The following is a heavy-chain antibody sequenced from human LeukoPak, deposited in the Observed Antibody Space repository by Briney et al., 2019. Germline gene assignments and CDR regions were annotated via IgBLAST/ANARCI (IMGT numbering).Heavy chain of an antibody. J-gene: IGHJ4*02. Sequence: GGSLRLSCAASGFSFSSYWMSWVRQAPGKGLEWVANVKKDGSEKYYVDAVKGRFTISRDNAKTSLYLQMNSLRAEDTAVYYCARDLSGIAGYTYGRGIDYWGQGTLVTVSS. V-gene: IGHV3-7*01. CDR3: ARDLSGIAGYTYGRGIDY. CDR1: GFSFSSYW. D-gene: IGHD5-18*01. CDR2: VKKDGSEK.